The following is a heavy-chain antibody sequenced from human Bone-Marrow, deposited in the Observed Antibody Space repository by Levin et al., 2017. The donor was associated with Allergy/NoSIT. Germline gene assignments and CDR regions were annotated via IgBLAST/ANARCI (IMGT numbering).Heavy chain of an antibody. CDR1: GFTFSTYG. CDR2: ISYDGSNK. J-gene: IGHJ3*01. V-gene: IGHV3-30*18. CDR3: AKDSGYSYVNDAFDV. Sequence: PGGSLRLSCAASGFTFSTYGIHWVRQAPGKGLEWLAVISYDGSNKYYADSVKGRFTISRDNSKNTLYLQMNSLRAEDTALYYCAKDSGYSYVNDAFDVWGQGTMVTVSS. D-gene: IGHD5-18*01.